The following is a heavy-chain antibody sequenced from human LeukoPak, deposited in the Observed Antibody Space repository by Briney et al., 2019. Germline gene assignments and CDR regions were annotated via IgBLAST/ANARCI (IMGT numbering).Heavy chain of an antibody. Sequence: ASVKVSCKASGYTFTSYYMHWVRQAPGQGLEWMGIINPSGGSTSYAQKFQGRVTMTRDTSTSTVYMELSSLRSEDTAVYYCARDRIDCGGDCYWFDPWGQGTLVTVSS. CDR2: INPSGGST. CDR1: GYTFTSYY. J-gene: IGHJ5*02. CDR3: ARDRIDCGGDCYWFDP. V-gene: IGHV1-46*01. D-gene: IGHD2-21*01.